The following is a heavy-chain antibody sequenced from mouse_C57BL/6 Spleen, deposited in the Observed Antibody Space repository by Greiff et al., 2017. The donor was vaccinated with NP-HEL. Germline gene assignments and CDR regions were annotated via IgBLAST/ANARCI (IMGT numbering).Heavy chain of an antibody. CDR3: ARVGIGDYDGVYAMDY. CDR1: GYTFTSYW. J-gene: IGHJ4*01. Sequence: VQLQQSGAELVKPGASVKLSCKASGYTFTSYWMHWVKQRPGRGLEWIGRIDPNSGGTKYNEKFKSKATLTVDKPSSTAYMQLSSLTSEDSAVYYCARVGIGDYDGVYAMDYWGQGTSVTVSS. CDR2: IDPNSGGT. D-gene: IGHD2-4*01. V-gene: IGHV1-72*01.